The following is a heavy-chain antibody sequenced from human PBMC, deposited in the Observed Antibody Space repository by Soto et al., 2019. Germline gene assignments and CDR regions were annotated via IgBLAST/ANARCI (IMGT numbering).Heavy chain of an antibody. CDR3: ARVEEWLPNRNWFDP. Sequence: SVKVSCKASGGTFSSYAISWVRQAPGQGLEWMGGVIPIFGTANYAQKFQGRVTITADKSTSTAYMELSSLRSEDTAVYYCARVEEWLPNRNWFDPWGQGTLVTVSS. CDR1: GGTFSSYA. V-gene: IGHV1-69*06. CDR2: VIPIFGTA. D-gene: IGHD3-3*01. J-gene: IGHJ5*02.